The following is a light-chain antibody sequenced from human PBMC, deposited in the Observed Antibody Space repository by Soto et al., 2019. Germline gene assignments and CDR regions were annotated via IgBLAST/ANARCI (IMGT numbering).Light chain of an antibody. V-gene: IGKV1-39*01. Sequence: DIQMTQSPTSLAASVGDRVTITCRASERVSKYVNWYQQKPGKAPNLLIYAASSLHIGVPSRFSGSGAGTDFTLSINSLQPDDFATYSWQQSYSAPQYNFGQGTKLEIK. CDR2: AAS. CDR3: QQSYSAPQYN. CDR1: ERVSKY. J-gene: IGKJ2*01.